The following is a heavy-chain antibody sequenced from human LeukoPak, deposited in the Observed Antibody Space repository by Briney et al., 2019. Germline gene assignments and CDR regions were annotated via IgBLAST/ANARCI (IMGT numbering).Heavy chain of an antibody. V-gene: IGHV3-15*01. CDR2: IKSKTDGGTT. CDR3: TTEAELRHYCTNGICYNFDC. Sequence: GGSLRLSCAASGFTFTNAWMSWVRQAPGKGLEWVGRIKSKTDGGTTDYAAPVKGRFTISRDDSKNTLYLRMNSLKTEDTAVYYCTTEAELRHYCTNGICYNFDCWGQGTLVTVSS. D-gene: IGHD2-8*01. J-gene: IGHJ4*02. CDR1: GFTFTNAW.